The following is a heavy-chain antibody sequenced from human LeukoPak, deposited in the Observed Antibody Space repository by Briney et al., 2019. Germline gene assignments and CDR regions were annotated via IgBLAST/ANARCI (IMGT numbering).Heavy chain of an antibody. J-gene: IGHJ3*02. Sequence: ASVKVSCKASGYTFTGYYMHWVRQAPGQGLEWMGWINPNSGGTNYAQKFQGRVTMTRDTSISTAYMELSRLRSDDTAVYYCARTSTIFGVVISDNDAFDIWGQGTMVTVSS. CDR3: ARTSTIFGVVISDNDAFDI. CDR1: GYTFTGYY. CDR2: INPNSGGT. D-gene: IGHD3-3*01. V-gene: IGHV1-2*02.